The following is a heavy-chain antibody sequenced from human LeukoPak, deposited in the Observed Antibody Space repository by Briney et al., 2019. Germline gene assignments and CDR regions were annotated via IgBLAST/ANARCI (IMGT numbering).Heavy chain of an antibody. Sequence: EASVKVSCKASGYTFTSNYIHWVRQAPGKGLEWMGGFDPEDGETIYAQKFQGRVTMTEDTSTDTAYMELSSLRSEDTAVYYCATQAKRWTPFDYWGQGTLVTVSS. J-gene: IGHJ4*02. CDR1: GYTFTSNY. V-gene: IGHV1-24*01. CDR3: ATQAKRWTPFDY. D-gene: IGHD3/OR15-3a*01. CDR2: FDPEDGET.